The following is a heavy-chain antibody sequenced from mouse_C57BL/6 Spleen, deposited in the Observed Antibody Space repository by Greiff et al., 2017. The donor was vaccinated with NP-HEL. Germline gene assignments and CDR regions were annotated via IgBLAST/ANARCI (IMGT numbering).Heavy chain of an antibody. V-gene: IGHV1-26*01. D-gene: IGHD1-3*01. CDR3: AREWLMGAMDY. CDR2: INPNNGGT. J-gene: IGHJ4*01. Sequence: EVQLQQSGPELVKPGASVKISCKASGYTFTDYYMNWVKQSHGKSLEWIGDINPNNGGTSYNQKFKGKATLTVDKSSSTAYMELRSLTSEDSAVYYCAREWLMGAMDYWGQGTSVTVSS. CDR1: GYTFTDYY.